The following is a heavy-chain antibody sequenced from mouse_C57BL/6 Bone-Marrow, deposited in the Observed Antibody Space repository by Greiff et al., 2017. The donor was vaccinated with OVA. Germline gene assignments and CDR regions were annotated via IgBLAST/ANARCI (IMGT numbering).Heavy chain of an antibody. CDR3: AITTVVAHWYFDV. V-gene: IGHV1-77*01. CDR1: GYTFTDYY. J-gene: IGHJ1*03. D-gene: IGHD1-1*01. Sequence: QVQLQQSGAELVKPGASVKISCKASGYTFTDYYINWVKQRPGQGLEWIGKIGPGSGSTYYNEKFKGKATLTADKSSSTAYMQLSSLTSEYSAVYFCAITTVVAHWYFDVWGTGTTATVSA. CDR2: IGPGSGST.